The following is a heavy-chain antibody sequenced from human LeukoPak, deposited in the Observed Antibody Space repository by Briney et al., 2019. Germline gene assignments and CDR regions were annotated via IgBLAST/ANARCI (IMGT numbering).Heavy chain of an antibody. CDR3: ARHYWTPGAFDI. CDR2: SNRTGST. J-gene: IGHJ3*02. V-gene: IGHV4-38-2*01. CDR1: GYSISTGYY. D-gene: IGHD3/OR15-3a*01. Sequence: SETLSLTCGVSGYSISTGYYWGWVRQPPGKGLEWIVRSNRTGSTHHNPSLKSRVTISVDTSKNQFSLKLTSVTAADTAVYYCARHYWTPGAFDIWGQGAMVTVSS.